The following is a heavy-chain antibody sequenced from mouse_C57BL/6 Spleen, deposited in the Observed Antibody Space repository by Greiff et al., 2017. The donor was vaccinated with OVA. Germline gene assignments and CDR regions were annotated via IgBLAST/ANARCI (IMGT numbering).Heavy chain of an antibody. CDR2: IYPRSGNT. D-gene: IGHD1-1*01. CDR1: GYTFTSYG. J-gene: IGHJ1*03. CDR3: ARSDYGSSPYWYFDV. V-gene: IGHV1-81*01. Sequence: LKESGAELARPGASVKLSCKASGYTFTSYGISWVKQRTGQGLEWIGEIYPRSGNTYYNEKFKGKATLTADKSSSTAYMELRSLTSEDSAVYFCARSDYGSSPYWYFDVWGTGTTVTVSS.